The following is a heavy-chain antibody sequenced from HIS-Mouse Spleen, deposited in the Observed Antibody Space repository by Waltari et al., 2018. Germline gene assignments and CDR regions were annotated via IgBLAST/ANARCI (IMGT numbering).Heavy chain of an antibody. Sequence: QVQLVESGGGVVQPGRSLRLSCPASGFTFSIYALNWARQAPGKGLEWVAVISYDGSNKYYADSVKGRFTISRDNSKNTLYLQMNSLRAEDTAVYYCARGGIAAAGGPFDYWGQGTLVTVSS. CDR1: GFTFSIYA. J-gene: IGHJ4*02. CDR3: ARGGIAAAGGPFDY. CDR2: ISYDGSNK. D-gene: IGHD6-13*01. V-gene: IGHV3-30-3*01.